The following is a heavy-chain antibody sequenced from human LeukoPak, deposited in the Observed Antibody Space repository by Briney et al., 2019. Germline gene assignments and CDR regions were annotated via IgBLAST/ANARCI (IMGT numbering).Heavy chain of an antibody. J-gene: IGHJ4*02. CDR1: GFTFSDYY. D-gene: IGHD3-10*01. Sequence: GGSLRLSCAASGFTFSDYYMSWIRQTPGKGLEWVSYISSSSSYTNYADSVKGRFTISRGNAKNSLYLQMNSLRAEDTAVYYCARLGVRGSFDYWGQGTLVTVSS. V-gene: IGHV3-11*06. CDR2: ISSSSSYT. CDR3: ARLGVRGSFDY.